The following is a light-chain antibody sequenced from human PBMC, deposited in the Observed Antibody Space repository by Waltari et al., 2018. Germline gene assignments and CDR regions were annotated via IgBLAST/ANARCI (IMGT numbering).Light chain of an antibody. Sequence: QLVLTQSPSASASLGASVKLTCTLSSGHSSNAIAWHQRHPEKGPRFLMKLNSDGTHSRGAVFPERGSVSSSGAECYLTISGLQSEDRAEYYCQTWVTGSHVFGGGTKLTVL. CDR2: LNSDGTH. V-gene: IGLV4-69*01. J-gene: IGLJ3*02. CDR3: QTWVTGSHV. CDR1: SGHSSNA.